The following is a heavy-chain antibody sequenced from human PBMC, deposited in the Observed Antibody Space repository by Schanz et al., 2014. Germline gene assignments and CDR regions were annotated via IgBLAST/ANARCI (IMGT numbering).Heavy chain of an antibody. Sequence: QVQLQESGPGLVKPSDTLSLTCAVSGYSISRSNWWGWIRQPPGKGLEFIGYIYYSGNTYYNPSLKSRVTMSLDTSKNQFSLKLPSVTAVDTAVYYCAGMATVTYFDCWGQGALVTVSS. J-gene: IGHJ4*02. V-gene: IGHV4-28*01. CDR1: GYSISRSNW. CDR2: IYYSGNT. CDR3: AGMATVTYFDC. D-gene: IGHD4-17*01.